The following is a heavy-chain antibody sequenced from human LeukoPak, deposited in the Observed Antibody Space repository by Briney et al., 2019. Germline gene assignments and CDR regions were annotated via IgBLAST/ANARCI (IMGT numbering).Heavy chain of an antibody. V-gene: IGHV4-61*02. CDR2: IYTSGST. CDR3: ARISSGRDY. Sequence: SETLSLTCTVSGGSISSGSYYWSWIRQPAGKGLEWIGRIYTSGSTNYNPSLKRRVTISVDTSKNQSSLKLSSVTAADTAVYYCARISSGRDYWGQGTLVTVSS. CDR1: GGSISSGSYY. J-gene: IGHJ4*02. D-gene: IGHD6-19*01.